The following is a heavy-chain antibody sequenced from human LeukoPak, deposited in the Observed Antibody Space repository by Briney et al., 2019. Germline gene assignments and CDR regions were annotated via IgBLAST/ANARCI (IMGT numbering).Heavy chain of an antibody. Sequence: SGPTLLKPTTCTFSGFSLSTSGVGVGWIRQPPGKALEWLALIYWDDDKRYSPSLKSRLTITKDTSKNQVVLTMTNMDPVDTATYYCAHISAALGAFDIWGQGTMVTVSS. D-gene: IGHD6-13*01. J-gene: IGHJ3*02. CDR3: AHISAALGAFDI. CDR1: GFSLSTSGVG. CDR2: IYWDDDK. V-gene: IGHV2-5*02.